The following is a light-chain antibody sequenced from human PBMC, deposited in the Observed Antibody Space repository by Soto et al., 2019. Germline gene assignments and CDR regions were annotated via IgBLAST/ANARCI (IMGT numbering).Light chain of an antibody. CDR3: CAYAGSSTLM. CDR1: NSDVGAYTF. V-gene: IGLV2-23*02. CDR2: DVS. J-gene: IGLJ3*02. Sequence: QSALTQPASVSGSPGQSITISCTGTNSDVGAYTFVSWYQQHPGKAPQVVIYDVSERPSGISSRCSGSKSGTTASLTISGLQAEDEADYYCCAYAGSSTLMFGGGTKVTVL.